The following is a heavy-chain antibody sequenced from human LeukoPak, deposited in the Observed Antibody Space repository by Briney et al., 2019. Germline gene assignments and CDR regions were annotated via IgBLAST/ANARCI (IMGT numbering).Heavy chain of an antibody. CDR3: ARYISTIVVAPGN. J-gene: IGHJ1*01. V-gene: IGHV3-33*01. CDR1: RFTVSSYG. CDR2: ICNDGSKK. Sequence: GGSLRLSSAASRFTVSSYGMHWVRQAPGKGLEWVAVICNDGSKKYYADSVKGRFTISRDNSKDTLYLQMNSLRAEHTAVFYCARYISTIVVAPGNWGQGTLVTVSP. D-gene: IGHD3-22*01.